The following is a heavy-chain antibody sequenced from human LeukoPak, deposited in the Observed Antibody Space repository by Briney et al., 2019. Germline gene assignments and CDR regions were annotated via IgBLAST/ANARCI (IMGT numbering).Heavy chain of an antibody. Sequence: GRSLRLSCAASGFTFSSYGMHWVRQAPGKGLEWVAVIWYDGSDKYYADSVKGRFTISRDNSKNTLYLQLNSLRAEDTAVYYCAKDLLYSSGSRLFDYLGQGTLVTGSS. V-gene: IGHV3-33*06. J-gene: IGHJ4*02. D-gene: IGHD6-19*01. CDR3: AKDLLYSSGSRLFDY. CDR2: IWYDGSDK. CDR1: GFTFSSYG.